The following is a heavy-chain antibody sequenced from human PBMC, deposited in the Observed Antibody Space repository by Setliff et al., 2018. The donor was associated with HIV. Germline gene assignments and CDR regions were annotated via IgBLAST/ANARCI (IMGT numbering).Heavy chain of an antibody. CDR2: IAYSGST. Sequence: SETLSLTCTVSGDSVSSSSYYWGWIRQPPGKGLEWVVTIAYSGSTYYNPSLKSRVTISVDTSKNQFSLKLTTMTAVDTAVYYCARQVTMIRGVQNYYMDVWGKGTTVTVS. CDR1: GDSVSSSSYY. J-gene: IGHJ6*03. CDR3: ARQVTMIRGVQNYYMDV. V-gene: IGHV4-39*01. D-gene: IGHD3-10*01.